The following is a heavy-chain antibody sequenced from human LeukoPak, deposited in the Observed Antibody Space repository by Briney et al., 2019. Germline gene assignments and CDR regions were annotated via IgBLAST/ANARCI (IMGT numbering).Heavy chain of an antibody. J-gene: IGHJ4*02. Sequence: SETLSLTCAVYGGSFSGYSWSWIRQPPGKGLEWIGEINHIGSTNYNPSLTSRVTTSLDTSKNEFSLKLDSVTAADTAVYYCARARYYDSSGADYWGQGTLVTVSS. CDR1: GGSFSGYS. V-gene: IGHV4-34*01. CDR2: INHIGST. D-gene: IGHD3-22*01. CDR3: ARARYYDSSGADY.